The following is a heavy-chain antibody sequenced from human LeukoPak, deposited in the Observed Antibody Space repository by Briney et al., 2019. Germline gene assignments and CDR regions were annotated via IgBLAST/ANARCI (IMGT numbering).Heavy chain of an antibody. CDR3: ARDVSPVVVVAATRVFDY. J-gene: IGHJ4*02. V-gene: IGHV1-18*01. CDR2: ISAHNGNT. CDR1: GYTFTSYG. Sequence: GASLNVSCKASGYTFTSYGISWVRQAPGQGLDWMGWISAHNGNTNYAQKLQGRVTMTTDTSTSTAYMELRSLRSDDTAVYYCARDVSPVVVVAATRVFDYWGQGTLVTVSS. D-gene: IGHD2-15*01.